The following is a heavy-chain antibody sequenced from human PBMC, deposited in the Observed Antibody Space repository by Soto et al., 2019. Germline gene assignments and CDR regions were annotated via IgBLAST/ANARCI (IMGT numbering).Heavy chain of an antibody. V-gene: IGHV1-8*01. CDR2: MNPNSGNT. CDR3: ASGRRKKTGTTKIYYYYMDV. CDR1: GYTFTSYD. D-gene: IGHD1-7*01. Sequence: ASVKVSCKASGYTFTSYDINWVRQATGQGLEWMGWMNPNSGNTGYAQKFQGRVTMTRNTSISTAYMELSSLRSEDTAVYYCASGRRKKTGTTKIYYYYMDVWGKGTTVTVSS. J-gene: IGHJ6*03.